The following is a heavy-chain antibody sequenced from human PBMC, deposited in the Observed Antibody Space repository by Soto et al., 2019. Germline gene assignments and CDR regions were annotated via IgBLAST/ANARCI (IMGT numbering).Heavy chain of an antibody. J-gene: IGHJ3*02. Sequence: GGSLRLSCAASGVTFSSYAMSWVRQAPGKGLEWVSAISGSGGSTYYADSVKGRFTISRDNSKNTLYLQMNSLRAEDTAVYYCAKDSVQQLLNDAFDIWGQGTMVTVSS. CDR1: GVTFSSYA. CDR3: AKDSVQQLLNDAFDI. D-gene: IGHD6-25*01. CDR2: ISGSGGST. V-gene: IGHV3-23*01.